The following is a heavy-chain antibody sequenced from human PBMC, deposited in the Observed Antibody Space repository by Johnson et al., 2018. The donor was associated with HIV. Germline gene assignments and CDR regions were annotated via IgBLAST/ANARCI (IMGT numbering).Heavy chain of an antibody. CDR1: GFTFSNAW. CDR2: ISSSGNPI. D-gene: IGHD2-21*01. Sequence: QVQLVESGGGLVKPGGSLRLSCAASGFTFSNAWMSWVRQAPGKGLEWVSYISSSGNPIYYADSVKGRLTISRNNAKNSLYLQMNSLRAEDKAVYYCARDWVIGDAFDIWGQGTKVTVSS. J-gene: IGHJ3*02. V-gene: IGHV3-11*04. CDR3: ARDWVIGDAFDI.